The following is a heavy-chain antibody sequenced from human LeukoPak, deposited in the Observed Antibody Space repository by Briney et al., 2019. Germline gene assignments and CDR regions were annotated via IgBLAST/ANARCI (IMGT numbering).Heavy chain of an antibody. CDR3: ARAPGGGYPPTGAFDI. J-gene: IGHJ3*02. CDR1: GFTFSGSA. Sequence: GGSLRLSCAASGFTFSGSAMHWVRQASGKGLEWVGLIRSKANSYATTYAASVKGRFTISRDDSKNTLYLQMNSLRAEDTAVYYCARAPGGGYPPTGAFDIWGQGTMVTVSS. D-gene: IGHD3-22*01. CDR2: IRSKANSYAT. V-gene: IGHV3-73*01.